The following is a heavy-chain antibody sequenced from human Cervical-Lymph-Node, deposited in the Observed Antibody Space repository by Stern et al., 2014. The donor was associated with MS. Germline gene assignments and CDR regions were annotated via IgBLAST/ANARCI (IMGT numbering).Heavy chain of an antibody. CDR1: GFSVSTDY. J-gene: IGHJ4*02. V-gene: IGHV3-53*01. CDR3: ARDTDSPERSDW. CDR2: ISNIGRT. D-gene: IGHD3-9*01. Sequence: EVQLVESGGGVIQPGGSLRLSCAASGFSVSTDYMTWVRQAPGQGLEWVSVISNIGRTYYADSVKGRFTISRDNSKNTLHLQMTGLRVDDTAVYYCARDTDSPERSDWWGQGTLVTVSS.